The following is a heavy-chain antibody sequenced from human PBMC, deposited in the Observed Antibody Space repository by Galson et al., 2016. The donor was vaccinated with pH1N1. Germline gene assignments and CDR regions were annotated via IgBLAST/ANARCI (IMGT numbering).Heavy chain of an antibody. CDR2: TYYRSKWYN. J-gene: IGHJ6*02. D-gene: IGHD3-10*01. V-gene: IGHV6-1*01. Sequence: CAISGDSVSSTNCAWDWIRQSPSGGLEWLGRTYYRSKWYNDYAVSVQSRITINPDTSKNQLSLHLNSVTPEETAVYYCSRDRGSTCFHNYGMDVWGQGTTVIVSS. CDR1: GDSVSSTNCA. CDR3: SRDRGSTCFHNYGMDV.